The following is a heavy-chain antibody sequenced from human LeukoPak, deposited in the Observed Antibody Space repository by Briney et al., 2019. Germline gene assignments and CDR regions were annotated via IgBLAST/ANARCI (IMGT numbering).Heavy chain of an antibody. V-gene: IGHV1-2*02. CDR1: GYTFTGYY. J-gene: IGHJ4*02. CDR2: INPNSGGT. Sequence: ASVKVSCKASGYTFTGYYMHWVRQAPGHGLEWMGWINPNSGGTNYAQKFQGRVTMTRDTSISTAYMELSRLRSDDTAVYYCARGGGRAVAGSGYWGQGTLVTVSS. D-gene: IGHD6-19*01. CDR3: ARGGGRAVAGSGY.